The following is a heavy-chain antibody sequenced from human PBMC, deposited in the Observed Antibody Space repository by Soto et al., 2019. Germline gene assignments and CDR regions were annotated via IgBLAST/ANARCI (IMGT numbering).Heavy chain of an antibody. Sequence: ASVKVSCKASGYTFTSYAMHWVRQAPGQRLEWMGWINAGNGNTKYSQKFQGRVTITRDTSASTAYMELSSLRSEDTAVYYCARDRGYSSGWYVSGDAFDIWGQGTMVTVSS. D-gene: IGHD6-19*01. CDR1: GYTFTSYA. V-gene: IGHV1-3*01. CDR2: INAGNGNT. CDR3: ARDRGYSSGWYVSGDAFDI. J-gene: IGHJ3*02.